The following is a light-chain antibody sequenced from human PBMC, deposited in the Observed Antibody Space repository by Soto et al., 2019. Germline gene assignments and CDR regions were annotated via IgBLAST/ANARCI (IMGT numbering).Light chain of an antibody. CDR1: QSISSW. Sequence: DIQMTQSPSTRSASVGDRVTITCRASQSISSWLAWFQQKPGKAPKLLIYDASSLESGVPSRFSGSGSGTEFTLTISSLQPDDFATYYCQQYETYSPTFGQGTKVEIK. CDR3: QQYETYSPT. J-gene: IGKJ1*01. CDR2: DAS. V-gene: IGKV1-5*01.